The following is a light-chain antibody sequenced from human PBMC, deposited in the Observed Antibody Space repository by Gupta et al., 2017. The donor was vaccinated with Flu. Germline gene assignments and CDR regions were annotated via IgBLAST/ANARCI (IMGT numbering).Light chain of an antibody. CDR2: LEGSGSY. CDR1: SGHSSYI. Sequence: QPVLTQSSSASASLGSSVKLTCTLSSGHSSYIIAWHQQQPGKAPRYLMKLEGSGSYNKGSGVPDRFSGSSSGADRYLTISNLQSEDEADYYCETWDSNHSSVFGGGTKLTVL. V-gene: IGLV4-60*03. CDR3: ETWDSNHSSV. J-gene: IGLJ3*02.